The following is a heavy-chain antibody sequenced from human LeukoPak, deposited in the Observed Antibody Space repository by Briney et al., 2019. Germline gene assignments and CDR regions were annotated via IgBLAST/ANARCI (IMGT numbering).Heavy chain of an antibody. Sequence: ASVKVSCKASGYTFSGYYIHWVRQAPGQGLEWMGWINPNSGGTNYAQRFQGRVTMTRDMSTSTVYMELSSLRSEDAAVYYCARALSSSHAGYFDYWGQGTLVTVSS. CDR3: ARALSSSHAGYFDY. CDR2: INPNSGGT. D-gene: IGHD6-13*01. J-gene: IGHJ4*02. V-gene: IGHV1-2*02. CDR1: GYTFSGYY.